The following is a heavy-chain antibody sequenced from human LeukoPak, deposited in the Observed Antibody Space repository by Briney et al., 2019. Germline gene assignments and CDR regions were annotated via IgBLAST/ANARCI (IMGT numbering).Heavy chain of an antibody. CDR2: MRYDGSNK. CDR3: APRVVVISAPFDY. CDR1: GFTFSSYG. J-gene: IGHJ4*02. V-gene: IGHV3-30*02. Sequence: GGSLRLSCAASGFTFSSYGMHWVRQAPGKGLEWVAFMRYDGSNKYYADSVKGRFTISRDNSKNTLYLQMNSLRAEDTAVSYCAPRVVVISAPFDYWGQGTLVTVSS. D-gene: IGHD2-21*01.